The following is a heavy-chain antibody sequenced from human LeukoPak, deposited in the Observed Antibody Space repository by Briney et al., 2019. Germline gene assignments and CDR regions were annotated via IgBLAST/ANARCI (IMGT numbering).Heavy chain of an antibody. CDR1: GYTFTGYY. J-gene: IGHJ6*02. D-gene: IGHD6-13*01. CDR2: INPNSGGT. CDR3: ARDAAILIAAAGSYYYYYGMDV. Sequence: ASVKVSCKASGYTFTGYYMHWVRRAPGQGLEWMGWINPNSGGTNYAQKFQGWVTMTRDTSISTAYMELSRLRSDDTAVYYCARDAAILIAAAGSYYYYYGMDVWGQGTTVTVSS. V-gene: IGHV1-2*04.